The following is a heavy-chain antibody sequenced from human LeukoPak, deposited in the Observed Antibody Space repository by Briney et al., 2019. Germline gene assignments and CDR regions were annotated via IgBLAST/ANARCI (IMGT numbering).Heavy chain of an antibody. CDR1: GGSLSNYY. D-gene: IGHD3-16*01. Sequence: PETLSLTCTVSGGSLSNYYWSWIRQPPGEGLEWIGHIHDSGSTTYNPSLKSRVTISVDTSKNQFSLKLSSVTAADTAVYYCARGRIGGPKAPFDYWGQGTLVTVSS. CDR2: IHDSGST. J-gene: IGHJ4*02. CDR3: ARGRIGGPKAPFDY. V-gene: IGHV4-59*01.